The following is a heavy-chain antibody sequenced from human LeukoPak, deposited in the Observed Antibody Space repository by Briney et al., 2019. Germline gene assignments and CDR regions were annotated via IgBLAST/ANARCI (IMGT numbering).Heavy chain of an antibody. CDR3: ARGEVAGTGYNWFDP. Sequence: PSETLSLTCTVSGGSISSYYWNWMRQPPGKGLEWIGYVYYTGSTNYNPSLKSRVTISVDTSKNQFSLKLSSVTAADTAVYYCARGEVAGTGYNWFDPWGQGTLVTVSS. CDR2: VYYTGST. J-gene: IGHJ5*02. V-gene: IGHV4-59*01. CDR1: GGSISSYY. D-gene: IGHD6-19*01.